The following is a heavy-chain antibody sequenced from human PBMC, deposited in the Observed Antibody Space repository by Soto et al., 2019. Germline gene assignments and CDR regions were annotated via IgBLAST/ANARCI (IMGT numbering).Heavy chain of an antibody. D-gene: IGHD3-16*02. CDR3: ASLMITFGGVIPSS. V-gene: IGHV4-61*08. Sequence: LSLTCTVSGDSISSGDYYWSWIRQPPGKGLEWIGYIYYSGNTNYNPSLKSRVTISVDTSKNQFSLKLSSVTAADTAVYYCASLMITFGGVIPSSWGQGTLVTV. J-gene: IGHJ5*02. CDR2: IYYSGNT. CDR1: GDSISSGDYY.